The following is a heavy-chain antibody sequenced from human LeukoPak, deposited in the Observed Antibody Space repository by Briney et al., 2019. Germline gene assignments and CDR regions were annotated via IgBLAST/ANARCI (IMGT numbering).Heavy chain of an antibody. CDR3: ARDEALGYCSGGSCSNWFDP. CDR1: GYTFTSYG. CDR2: ISAYNGNT. J-gene: IGHJ5*02. Sequence: ASVKVSCKASGYTFTSYGIRWVRQAPGQGLEWMGWISAYNGNTNYAQKLQGRVTMTTDTSTSTAYMELRSLRSDDTAVYYCARDEALGYCSGGSCSNWFDPWGQGTLVTVSS. V-gene: IGHV1-18*01. D-gene: IGHD2-15*01.